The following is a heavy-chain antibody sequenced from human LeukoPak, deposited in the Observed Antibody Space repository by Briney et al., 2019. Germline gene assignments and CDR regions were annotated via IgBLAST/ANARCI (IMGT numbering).Heavy chain of an antibody. D-gene: IGHD4-17*01. CDR3: ARGRSRVFGDYTGNYYYYGMDV. V-gene: IGHV1-69*01. J-gene: IGHJ6*02. CDR1: GGTFSSYA. CDR2: IIPIFGTA. Sequence: GASVKVSCKASGGTFSSYAISWVRQAPGQGLEWMGGIIPIFGTANYAQKFQGRVTITADESTSTAYMELSSLRSEGTAVYYCARGRSRVFGDYTGNYYYYGMDVWGQGTTVTVSS.